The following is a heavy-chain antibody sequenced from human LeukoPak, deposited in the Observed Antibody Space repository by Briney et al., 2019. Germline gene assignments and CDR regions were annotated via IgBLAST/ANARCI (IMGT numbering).Heavy chain of an antibody. Sequence: PGGSLRLSCAASGFTFSSYAMSWVRQAPGKGLEWVSAISGSGGSTYYADSVKGRFTISRDNSKNTLYLQMNSLRAEDTAVYYCAKDLSGVRGVIPPFDYWGQGTLVTVSS. CDR2: ISGSGGST. V-gene: IGHV3-23*01. D-gene: IGHD3-10*01. J-gene: IGHJ4*02. CDR3: AKDLSGVRGVIPPFDY. CDR1: GFTFSSYA.